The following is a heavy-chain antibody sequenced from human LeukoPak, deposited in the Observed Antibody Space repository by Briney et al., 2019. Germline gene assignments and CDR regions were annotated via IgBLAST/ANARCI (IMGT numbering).Heavy chain of an antibody. CDR3: TRRNDILTGYYGLYYYDSSGYYPDLDY. D-gene: IGHD3-22*01. CDR2: IRSKANSYAT. J-gene: IGHJ4*02. CDR1: GFTFSGSA. V-gene: IGHV3-73*01. Sequence: PGGSLRLSCAASGFTFSGSAMHRVRQASGKGLEWVGRIRSKANSYATAYAASVKGRFTISRDDSKNTAYLQMNSLKTEDTAVYYCTRRNDILTGYYGLYYYDSSGYYPDLDYWGQGTLVTVSS.